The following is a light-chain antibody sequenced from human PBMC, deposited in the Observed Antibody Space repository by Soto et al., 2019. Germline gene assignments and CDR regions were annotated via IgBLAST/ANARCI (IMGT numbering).Light chain of an antibody. J-gene: IGLJ2*01. Sequence: QSALTQPASVSGSPGQSITISCTGTSSDVGGYNYVSWYQQHPGKAPKLMIYDVSNRPSGVSNRFSGSKSGNTASLTIFGLQAEDEADYYCSSYTSSSTVVFGGGTKLTVL. V-gene: IGLV2-14*01. CDR3: SSYTSSSTVV. CDR2: DVS. CDR1: SSDVGGYNY.